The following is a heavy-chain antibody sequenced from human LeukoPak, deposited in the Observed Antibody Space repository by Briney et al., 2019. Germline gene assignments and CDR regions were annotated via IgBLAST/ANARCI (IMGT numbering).Heavy chain of an antibody. CDR3: ARAGGDSYGYYYYYYMDV. J-gene: IGHJ6*03. CDR1: GFTFSSYG. V-gene: IGHV3-33*01. Sequence: GRSLRLSCAASGFTFSSYGMHWVRQAPGKGLEWVAVIWYDGSNKYYGDSVKGRFTISRDNSKNTLYLQMNSLRAEDTAVYYCARAGGDSYGYYYYYYMDVWGKGTTVTVSS. D-gene: IGHD5-18*01. CDR2: IWYDGSNK.